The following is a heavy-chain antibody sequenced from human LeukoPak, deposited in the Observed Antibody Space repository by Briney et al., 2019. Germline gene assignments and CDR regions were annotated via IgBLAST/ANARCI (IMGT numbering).Heavy chain of an antibody. D-gene: IGHD1-26*01. CDR3: ATVGATVPDAFDI. V-gene: IGHV1-8*01. CDR2: MNPNSGNT. CDR1: GYTFTSYD. Sequence: ASVKVSCKASGYTFTSYDINWVRQATGPGLEWMGWMNPNSGNTGYAQKFQGRVTMTRNTSISTAYMELSSLRSEDTAVYYCATVGATVPDAFDIWGQGTMVTVSS. J-gene: IGHJ3*02.